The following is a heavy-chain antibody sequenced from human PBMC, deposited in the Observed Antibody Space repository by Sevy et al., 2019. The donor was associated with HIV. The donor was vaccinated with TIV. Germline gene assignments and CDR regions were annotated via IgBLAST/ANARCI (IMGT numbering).Heavy chain of an antibody. CDR3: ARSRTPWGGMDV. J-gene: IGHJ6*02. D-gene: IGHD3-16*01. CDR1: GFTFSSYA. Sequence: GGSLRLSCAASGFTFSSYAMHWVRQAPGKGLEWVAVISYDGSNKYYADSVKGRFTISRDNSKNTLDLQMNSLRAEDTAVYYCARSRTPWGGMDVWGQGTTVTVSS. V-gene: IGHV3-30*04. CDR2: ISYDGSNK.